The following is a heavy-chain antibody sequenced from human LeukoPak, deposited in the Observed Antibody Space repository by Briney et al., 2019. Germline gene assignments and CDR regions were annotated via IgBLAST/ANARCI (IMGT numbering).Heavy chain of an antibody. D-gene: IGHD5-18*01. J-gene: IGHJ6*03. CDR3: ARVRPGWGYPSYYYYYMDV. CDR2: IYYSGST. Sequence: PSETLSLTCTVSGGSISSYYWSWIRQPPGKGLEWIGYIYYSGSTNYNPSLKSRVTISVDTSKNQFSLKLSSVTAADTAVYYCARVRPGWGYPSYYYYYMDVWGKGTTVTISS. V-gene: IGHV4-59*01. CDR1: GGSISSYY.